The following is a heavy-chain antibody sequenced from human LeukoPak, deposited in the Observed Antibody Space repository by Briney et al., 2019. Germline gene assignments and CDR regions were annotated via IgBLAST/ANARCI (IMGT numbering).Heavy chain of an antibody. CDR3: AREDWGSMDY. J-gene: IGHJ4*02. CDR2: VSSSSDYI. Sequence: GGSLRLSCVGSGFTVSDNYMNWVRQAPGKGLEWVSSVSSSSDYIYYADSLKGRFTISRDNAKNSLYLQMNSLRAEDTAVYYCAREDWGSMDYWGQGTLVTVSS. D-gene: IGHD7-27*01. CDR1: GFTVSDNY. V-gene: IGHV3-21*01.